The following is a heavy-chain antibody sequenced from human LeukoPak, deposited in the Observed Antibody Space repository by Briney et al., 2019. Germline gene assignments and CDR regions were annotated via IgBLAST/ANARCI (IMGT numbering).Heavy chain of an antibody. V-gene: IGHV4-4*02. Sequence: SGTLSLTCAVFGGSISSSNWWTWVRQPPGKGLEWIGYIYYSGSTNYNPSLKSRVTISVDTSKNQFSLKLSSVTAADTAVYYCARGARVNPSNYYDSSGHHTPGAFDIWGQGTMVTVSS. D-gene: IGHD3-22*01. CDR3: ARGARVNPSNYYDSSGHHTPGAFDI. CDR1: GGSISSSNW. CDR2: IYYSGST. J-gene: IGHJ3*02.